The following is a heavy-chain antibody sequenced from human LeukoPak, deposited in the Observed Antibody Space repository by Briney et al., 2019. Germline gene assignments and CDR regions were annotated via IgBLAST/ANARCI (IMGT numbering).Heavy chain of an antibody. CDR3: ARSATVTNYYYYYMDV. D-gene: IGHD4-17*01. V-gene: IGHV1-8*03. J-gene: IGHJ6*03. CDR1: GYTFTSYD. Sequence: ASVKVSCKASGYTFTSYDINWVRQATGQGLEWMGWMNPNSGNTGYAQKFQGRVTITRNTSISTAYMELSSLRSEDTAVYYCARSATVTNYYYYYMDVWGKGTTVTVPS. CDR2: MNPNSGNT.